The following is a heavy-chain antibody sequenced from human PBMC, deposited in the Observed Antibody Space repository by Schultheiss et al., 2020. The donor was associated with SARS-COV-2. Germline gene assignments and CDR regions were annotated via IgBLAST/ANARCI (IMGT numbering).Heavy chain of an antibody. CDR3: ARATRVESLFSVRGGSFDF. V-gene: IGHV4-30-4*02. Sequence: SETLSLTCTVSGGSISSGNYYWSWIRQAPGKGLEWIGYIYYSGSTYYSPSLKSRLTMSLDSSKNQFSLKLGSVTAADTAVYFCARATRVESLFSVRGGSFDFWGRGALVTVSS. J-gene: IGHJ4*02. D-gene: IGHD5-24*01. CDR2: IYYSGST. CDR1: GGSISSGNYY.